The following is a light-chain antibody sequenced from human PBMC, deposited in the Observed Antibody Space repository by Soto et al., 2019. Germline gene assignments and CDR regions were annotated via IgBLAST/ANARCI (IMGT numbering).Light chain of an antibody. CDR3: HQYHYWWT. CDR2: GAS. CDR1: QSVSGH. Sequence: EIVMTQYPVTLSVSLGARVTLSCRASQSVSGHLAWYQQKHVQAPRLIISGASTRENGTPVRFSGRGSGTEFSLVISRLQSEDVGGCSCHQYHYWWTFGQWTKGEIK. J-gene: IGKJ1*01. V-gene: IGKV3D-15*01.